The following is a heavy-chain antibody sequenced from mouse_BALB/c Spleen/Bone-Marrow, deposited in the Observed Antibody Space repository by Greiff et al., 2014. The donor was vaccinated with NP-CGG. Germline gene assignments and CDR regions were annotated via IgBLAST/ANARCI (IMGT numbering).Heavy chain of an antibody. D-gene: IGHD2-14*01. J-gene: IGHJ3*01. CDR3: IRGNYRYSWFAY. CDR2: IHPGSGNT. V-gene: IGHV1-15*01. CDR1: GYTFTDYE. Sequence: QVQLQQSGAELVRPGASVKLSCKALGYTFTDYEMHWMKQTPVNGLEWIGAIHPGSGNTAYNQKFKGKATLTADKSSSTAYMELSSLTSEDSAVYYCIRGNYRYSWFAYWGQGTLVTVSA.